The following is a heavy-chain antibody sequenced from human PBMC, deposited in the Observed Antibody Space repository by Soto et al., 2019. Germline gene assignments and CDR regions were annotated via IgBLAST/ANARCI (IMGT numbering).Heavy chain of an antibody. J-gene: IGHJ4*02. D-gene: IGHD1-26*01. CDR2: ISYDGSNK. CDR1: GFTFSSYA. CDR3: ARDHHSGTGDY. Sequence: PGGSLRLSCAASGFTFSSYAMRWVRQAPGKGLEWVAVISYDGSNKYYADSVKGRFTISRDNSKNTLYLQMNSLRAEDTAVYYCARDHHSGTGDYWGQGTLVTVSS. V-gene: IGHV3-30-3*01.